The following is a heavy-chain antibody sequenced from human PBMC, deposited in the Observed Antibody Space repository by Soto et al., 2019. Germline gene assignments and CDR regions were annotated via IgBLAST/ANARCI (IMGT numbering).Heavy chain of an antibody. J-gene: IGHJ4*02. CDR1: GDTFNFYT. CDR2: FNPILSFS. V-gene: IGHV1-69*02. D-gene: IGHD3-10*01. CDR3: ATSFGSGSRAFDY. Sequence: QVQLVQSGAEVKKPGSSVKVSCKASGDTFNFYTINWMRQAPRLGLEWMGRFNPILSFSNSALKFQGRVTLTADKSTSTAYMVLSSLRSEDTAIYYCATSFGSGSRAFDYWGQGALVTVSS.